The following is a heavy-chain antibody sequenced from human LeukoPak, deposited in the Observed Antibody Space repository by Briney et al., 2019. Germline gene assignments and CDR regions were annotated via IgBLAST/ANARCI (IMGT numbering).Heavy chain of an antibody. J-gene: IGHJ6*02. Sequence: GGSLRLSCAASGFTFSSYAMHWVRQAPGKGLEWVAIMSFDGTNKYYADSVKGRFTISRDNSKNTLYLQMNSLRAADTAVYYLARASGGRVRYFDWPPDPYYYGMDVWGQGTTVTVSS. V-gene: IGHV3-30-3*01. CDR1: GFTFSSYA. CDR2: MSFDGTNK. D-gene: IGHD3-9*01. CDR3: ARASGGRVRYFDWPPDPYYYGMDV.